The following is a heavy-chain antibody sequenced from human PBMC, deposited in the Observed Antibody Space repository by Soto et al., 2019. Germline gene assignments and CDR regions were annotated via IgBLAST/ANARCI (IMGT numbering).Heavy chain of an antibody. V-gene: IGHV3-7*01. CDR1: GFTFSSYW. CDR3: ARPPRSGWLPNWGYFDY. D-gene: IGHD5-12*01. J-gene: IGHJ4*02. Sequence: EVQLVESGGGLVQPGGSLRLSCAASGFTFSSYWMSWVRQAPGKGLEWVANIKQDGSEKYYVDSVKGRFTISRDNAKNSLYRQMNSLRAEDTAVYYCARPPRSGWLPNWGYFDYWGQGTLVTVSS. CDR2: IKQDGSEK.